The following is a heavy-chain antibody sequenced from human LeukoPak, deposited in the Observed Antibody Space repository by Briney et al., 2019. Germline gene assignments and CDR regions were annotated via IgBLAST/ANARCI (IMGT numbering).Heavy chain of an antibody. CDR3: ARVDSGHDYGPS. CDR1: GGTLSSYA. J-gene: IGHJ3*01. D-gene: IGHD5-12*01. V-gene: IGHV1-2*06. CDR2: INPNSGDT. Sequence: ASVKVSCKASGGTLSSYAISWVRQAPGQGLEWMGRINPNSGDTDYAQKFQGRVIMTRDTSISTAYMEVSRLRSDDTAVYYCARVDSGHDYGPSWGQGTTVTVSS.